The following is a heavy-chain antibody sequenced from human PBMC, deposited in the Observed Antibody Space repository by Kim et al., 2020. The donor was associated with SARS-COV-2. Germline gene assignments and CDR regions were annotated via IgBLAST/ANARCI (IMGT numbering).Heavy chain of an antibody. D-gene: IGHD6-13*01. J-gene: IGHJ4*02. CDR2: IYFGGST. CDR1: GDSISSSRNY. Sequence: SETLSLTCTVSGDSISSSRNYWGWIRQPPGKGLEWIGNIYFGGSTFYNPSLKSRVTISVDTSKNRFSLKLTSVTAADTAVYYCARLQQLVTIDYWGQGTLVTVSS. CDR3: ARLQQLVTIDY. V-gene: IGHV4-39*01.